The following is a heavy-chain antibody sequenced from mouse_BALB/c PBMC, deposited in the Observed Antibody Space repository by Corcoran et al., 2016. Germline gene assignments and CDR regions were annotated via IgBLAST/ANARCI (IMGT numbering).Heavy chain of an antibody. V-gene: IGHV1S136*01. D-gene: IGHD2-1*01. J-gene: IGHJ2*01. CDR3: AREVPGGNPFDY. CDR2: IYPYNDDT. Sequence: EVQLQQSGPDLVKPGASVKMSCKASGYTFTNYVIHWVKQKPGQGLEWIGYIYPYNDDTKYSEKFKGKATLTPAKSSSTAYMELSSLTSEDSAVYYCAREVPGGNPFDYWGQGTALTVSS. CDR1: GYTFTNYV.